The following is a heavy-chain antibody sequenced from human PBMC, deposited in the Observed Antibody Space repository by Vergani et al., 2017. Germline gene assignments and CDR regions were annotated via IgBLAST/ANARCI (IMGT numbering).Heavy chain of an antibody. D-gene: IGHD3-22*01. V-gene: IGHV4-30-4*01. CDR1: GGSISSGDYY. J-gene: IGHJ3*02. CDR3: AREAHYYDSSGYYCRAFDI. Sequence: QVQLQESGPGLVKPSQTLSLTCTVSGGSISSGDYYWSWIRQPPGKGLEWIGYIYYSGSTYYNPSLKSRVTISVDTSKNQFSLKLSSVTAADTAVYYCAREAHYYDSSGYYCRAFDIRGQGTMVTVSS. CDR2: IYYSGST.